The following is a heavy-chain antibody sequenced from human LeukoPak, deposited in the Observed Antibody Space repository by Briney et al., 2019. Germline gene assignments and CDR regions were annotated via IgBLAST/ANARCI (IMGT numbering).Heavy chain of an antibody. CDR2: INPNSGGT. D-gene: IGHD6-13*01. CDR1: GYTFTGSY. V-gene: IGHV1-2*02. Sequence: ASVKVSCKASGYTFTGSYMHWVRQAPGQGLEWMGWINPNSGGTNYAQKFQGRVTMTRDTSISTAYMELSRLRSDDTAVYYCARDRGEQQLHRFDYWGQGTLVTVSS. CDR3: ARDRGEQQLHRFDY. J-gene: IGHJ4*02.